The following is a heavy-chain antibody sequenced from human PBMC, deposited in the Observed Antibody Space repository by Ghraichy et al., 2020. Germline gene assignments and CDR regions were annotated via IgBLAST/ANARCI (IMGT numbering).Heavy chain of an antibody. D-gene: IGHD4-17*01. V-gene: IGHV7-4-1*02. J-gene: IGHJ4*02. CDR3: HAPPYGGDYADTFDY. CDR1: GYTFTSYA. Sequence: ASVKVSCKASGYTFTSYAMNWVRQAPGQGLEWMGWINTNTGNPTYAQGFTGRFVFSLDTSVSTAYLQISSLKAEDTAVYYCHAPPYGGDYADTFDYWGQGTLVTVSS. CDR2: INTNTGNP.